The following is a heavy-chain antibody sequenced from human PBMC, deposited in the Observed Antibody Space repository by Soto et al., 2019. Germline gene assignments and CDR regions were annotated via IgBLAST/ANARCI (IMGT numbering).Heavy chain of an antibody. CDR2: INANNGGV. D-gene: IGHD6-25*01. CDR3: AREGGSETLQPSYNWFDT. V-gene: IGHV1-2*02. J-gene: IGHJ5*02. CDR1: GYTFTDYH. Sequence: ASVKVSCKASGYTFTDYHIHWVRQAPGQGLEFMGWINANNGGVGSAQQFQGRVTVTRDTSITTVYMELSNLRSDDTAVYYCAREGGSETLQPSYNWFDTWGQGTLVTVSS.